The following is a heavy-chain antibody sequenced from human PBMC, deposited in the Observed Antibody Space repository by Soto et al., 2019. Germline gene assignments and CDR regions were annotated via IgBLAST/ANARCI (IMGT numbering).Heavy chain of an antibody. D-gene: IGHD3-16*02. V-gene: IGHV4-30-4*01. CDR2: IYYSGST. Sequence: QVQLQESGPGLVKPSQTLSLTCTVSGGSISSGDYYWSWIRQPPGKGLEWIGYIYYSGSTYYNPSLKSRVTISVDTSKNQFSLKLSSVTAADTAVYYCAVQITFGGVIKTGWFDPWGQGALVTVSS. CDR1: GGSISSGDYY. CDR3: AVQITFGGVIKTGWFDP. J-gene: IGHJ5*02.